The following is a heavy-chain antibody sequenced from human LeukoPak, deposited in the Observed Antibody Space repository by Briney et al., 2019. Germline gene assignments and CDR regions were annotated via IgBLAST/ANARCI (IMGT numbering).Heavy chain of an antibody. D-gene: IGHD5/OR15-5a*01. Sequence: GESLKISCAASRFTFSNFDMHWVRQAPGKGLEWVTFIRFDGSNEYYADSVKGRFTISRDNSKNTLYLQMSSLRPEDTAVYYCARQIGVSIDYWGQGTLVTVSS. CDR2: IRFDGSNE. V-gene: IGHV3-30*02. CDR1: RFTFSNFD. J-gene: IGHJ4*02. CDR3: ARQIGVSIDY.